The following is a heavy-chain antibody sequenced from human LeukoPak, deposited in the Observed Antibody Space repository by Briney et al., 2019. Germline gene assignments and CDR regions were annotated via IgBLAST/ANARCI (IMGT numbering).Heavy chain of an antibody. CDR3: ARDSGDGYNWGDFDY. CDR1: GFTFSSYE. CDR2: ISSSSSYI. Sequence: GGSLRLSCAASGFTFSSYEMNWVRQAPGKGLEWVSSISSSSSYIYYADSVKGRFTISRDNAKNSLYLQMNSLRAEDTAVYYCARDSGDGYNWGDFDYWGQGTLVTVSS. D-gene: IGHD5-24*01. V-gene: IGHV3-21*01. J-gene: IGHJ4*02.